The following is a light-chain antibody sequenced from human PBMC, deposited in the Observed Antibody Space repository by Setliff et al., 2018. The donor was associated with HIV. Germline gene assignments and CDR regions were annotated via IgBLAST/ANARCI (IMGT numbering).Light chain of an antibody. J-gene: IGLJ1*01. Sequence: GKRVTISCSGSNSNIGSNTVNWYQQLTGTAPKLFIYSNDQRPSGVPDRFSGSKSGNTASLTLSGLQTEDEADYYCSSYTKTASVYVFGSGTKVTVL. CDR1: NSNIGSNT. CDR3: SSYTKTASVYV. CDR2: SND. V-gene: IGLV1-44*01.